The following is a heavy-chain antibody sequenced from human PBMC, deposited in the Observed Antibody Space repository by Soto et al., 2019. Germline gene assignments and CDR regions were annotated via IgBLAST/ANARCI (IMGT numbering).Heavy chain of an antibody. J-gene: IGHJ6*02. CDR2: ISGSGGST. V-gene: IGHV3-23*01. D-gene: IGHD3-16*01. CDR3: AKLGDGYNVGYYYYGMDV. Sequence: GGSLRLSCAASGFTFSSYAMSWVRQAPGKGLEWVSAISGSGGSTYYADSVKGRFTTSRDNSKNTLYLQMNSLRAEDTAVYYCAKLGDGYNVGYYYYGMDVWGQGTTVTVSS. CDR1: GFTFSSYA.